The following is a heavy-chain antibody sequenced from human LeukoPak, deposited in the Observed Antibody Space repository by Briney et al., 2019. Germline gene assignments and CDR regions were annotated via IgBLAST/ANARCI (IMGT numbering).Heavy chain of an antibody. D-gene: IGHD2-2*01. V-gene: IGHV4-59*08. CDR2: IYYSGST. Sequence: SETLSLTCTVSGGSISSYYWSWIRQPPGKGLEWIGYIYYSGSTNYNPSLKSRVTISVDTSKNQSSLKLSSVTAADTAVYYCARGTSHLYGMDVWGQGTTVTVSS. J-gene: IGHJ6*02. CDR1: GGSISSYY. CDR3: ARGTSHLYGMDV.